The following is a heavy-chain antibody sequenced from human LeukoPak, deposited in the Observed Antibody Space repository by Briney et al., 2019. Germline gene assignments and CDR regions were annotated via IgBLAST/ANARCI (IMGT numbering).Heavy chain of an antibody. V-gene: IGHV1-8*01. CDR3: ARGGGGSSWYTDTLGPI. Sequence: ASVKVSRKASGYTFTSYDINWVRQATGQGLEWMGWMNPNSGNTGYAQKFQGRVTMTRNTSISTAYMELSSLRSEDTAVYYCARGGGGSSWYTDTLGPIWGQGTMVTVSS. CDR1: GYTFTSYD. CDR2: MNPNSGNT. J-gene: IGHJ3*02. D-gene: IGHD6-13*01.